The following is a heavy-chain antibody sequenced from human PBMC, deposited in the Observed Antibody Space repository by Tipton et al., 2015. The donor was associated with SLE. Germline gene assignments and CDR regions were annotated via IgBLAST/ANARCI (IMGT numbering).Heavy chain of an antibody. Sequence: TLSLTCTVSGGSISSSSYYWGWIRQPPGKGLEWIGRIYYSGSSYYNPSLKSRVTISVDTSKNQFSLKLSSVTAADTAFYFCARGRFSSAWYRDEHFDSWGQGTLVTVSS. CDR1: GGSISSSSYY. V-gene: IGHV4-39*07. D-gene: IGHD6-19*01. CDR3: ARGRFSSAWYRDEHFDS. J-gene: IGHJ4*02. CDR2: IYYSGSS.